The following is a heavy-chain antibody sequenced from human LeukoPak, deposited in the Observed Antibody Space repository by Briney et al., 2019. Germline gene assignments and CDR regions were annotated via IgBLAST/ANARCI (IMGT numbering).Heavy chain of an antibody. V-gene: IGHV4-34*01. CDR1: GGSFSGYY. J-gene: IGHJ4*02. D-gene: IGHD2-15*01. CDR2: INHSGST. Sequence: PSETLSLTCAVYGGSFSGYYWSWIRQPPGKGLEWIGEINHSGSTNYNPSLKSRVTISVDTSKNQFSLKLSSVTAADTAVYYCASRVVVVAATRRPDYWGQGTLVTVSS. CDR3: ASRVVVVAATRRPDY.